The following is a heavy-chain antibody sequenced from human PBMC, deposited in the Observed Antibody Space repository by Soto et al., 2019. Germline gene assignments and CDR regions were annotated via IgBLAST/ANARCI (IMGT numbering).Heavy chain of an antibody. CDR3: TTGRITDYGGGVDY. CDR2: VSGTGTRT. J-gene: IGHJ4*02. D-gene: IGHD4-17*01. Sequence: GGSLRLSCAASGFTFSSYTMSWVRQAPGKGLEWVSGVSGTGTRTYYADSVKGRFTISRDNSESTLSLQMNSLRDEDTAVYYCTTGRITDYGGGVDYWGQGTLVTVSS. CDR1: GFTFSSYT. V-gene: IGHV3-23*01.